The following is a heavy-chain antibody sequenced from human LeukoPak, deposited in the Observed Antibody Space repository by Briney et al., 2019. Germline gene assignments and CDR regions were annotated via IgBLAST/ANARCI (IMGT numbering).Heavy chain of an antibody. D-gene: IGHD3-10*01. CDR2: INHSGST. CDR3: AREGYYYGSGSYPVNDY. J-gene: IGHJ4*02. CDR1: GGSFSGYY. Sequence: SETLSLTCAVYGGSFSGYYWSWIRQPPGKGLEWIGEINHSGSTNYNPSLKSRVTISVDTSKNQFSLKLSSVTAADTAVYYCAREGYYYGSGSYPVNDYWGQGTLVTVSS. V-gene: IGHV4-34*01.